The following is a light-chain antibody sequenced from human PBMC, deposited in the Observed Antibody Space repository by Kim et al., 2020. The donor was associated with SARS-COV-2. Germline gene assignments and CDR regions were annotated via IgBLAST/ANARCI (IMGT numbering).Light chain of an antibody. V-gene: IGKV4-1*01. CDR3: QQYYSSPPWT. CDR2: WAS. CDR1: QSVFHKSNNKYY. Sequence: TNNCRAGQSVFHKSNNKYYRGWYHQRPGEHPKLRFYWASTRESGVPGRFSASGSGTDFTLTISSLQAEDVGVYFCQQYYSSPPWTVGQGTKVDIK. J-gene: IGKJ1*01.